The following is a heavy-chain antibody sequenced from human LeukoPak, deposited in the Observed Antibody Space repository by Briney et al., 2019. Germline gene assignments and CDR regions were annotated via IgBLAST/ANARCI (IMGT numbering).Heavy chain of an antibody. V-gene: IGHV3-43*02. CDR1: GFTFDDYA. CDR3: AKDNGMGDCDY. J-gene: IGHJ4*02. D-gene: IGHD5-24*01. CDR2: ISGDGGST. Sequence: GGSLRLSCAASGFTFDDYAMHWVRHAPGKGLEWVSLISGDGGSTYYADSVKGRFTLSGHNTKTSLYLQMNSLRTEDTALYYCAKDNGMGDCDYWGQGTLVTVSS.